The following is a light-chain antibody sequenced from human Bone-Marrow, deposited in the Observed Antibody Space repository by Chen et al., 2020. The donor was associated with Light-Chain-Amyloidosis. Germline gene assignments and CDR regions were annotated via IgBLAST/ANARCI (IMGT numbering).Light chain of an antibody. V-gene: IGLV1-51*01. CDR2: DNN. J-gene: IGLJ2*01. CDR3: GTWDSSLSAAV. CDR1: TSNIGNNY. Sequence: QAVLTPPPSVSAAPGQNVTISRSGSTSNIGNNYVSCFHHLPGTAPKLLIYDNNERPSGISDRFSGSKSATSAALGISGLRTGDEADYYCGTWDSSLSAAVFGGGTKVTVL.